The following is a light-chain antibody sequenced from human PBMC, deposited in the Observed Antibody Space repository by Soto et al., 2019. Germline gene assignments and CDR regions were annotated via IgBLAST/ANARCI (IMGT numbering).Light chain of an antibody. CDR2: GAS. Sequence: EIVLTQSPGTLSLSPGERATLSCRASQSVSSSYLAWYQQKPAQAPRLLIYGASSRATGIPDRFSGSGSGTDFTLTSSRLEPEDFAVYYWQQYGTSPITFGQGTRLEIK. CDR1: QSVSSSY. J-gene: IGKJ5*01. CDR3: QQYGTSPIT. V-gene: IGKV3-20*01.